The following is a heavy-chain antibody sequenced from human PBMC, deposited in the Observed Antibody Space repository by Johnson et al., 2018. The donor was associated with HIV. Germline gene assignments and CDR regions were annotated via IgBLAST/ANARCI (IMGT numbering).Heavy chain of an antibody. CDR1: GFTFSSYA. D-gene: IGHD4-17*01. Sequence: QVLLVESGGGVVQPGGSLRLSCAASGFTFSSYAMHWVRQAPGKGLEWVSVIFSVGNTYYADSVKGRFTISRDNSKNTLYLQMNSLRAEDTAVYYCATQEDYGDYYGAFDIWGQGTMVTVSS. V-gene: IGHV3-NL1*01. CDR3: ATQEDYGDYYGAFDI. CDR2: IFSVGNT. J-gene: IGHJ3*02.